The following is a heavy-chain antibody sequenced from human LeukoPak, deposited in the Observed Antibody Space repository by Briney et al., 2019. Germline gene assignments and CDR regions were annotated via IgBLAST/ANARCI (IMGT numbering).Heavy chain of an antibody. CDR3: AKEDGDYYYGMDV. CDR1: GFTFDDYA. CDR2: ISWNSGSI. J-gene: IGHJ6*02. Sequence: GGSLRLSCAASGFTFDDYAMHWVRQAPGKGLEWVSGISWNSGSIGCADSVKGRFTISRDNAKNSLYLQMNSLRAEDTALYYCAKEDGDYYYGMDVWGQGTTVTVSS. D-gene: IGHD4-17*01. V-gene: IGHV3-9*01.